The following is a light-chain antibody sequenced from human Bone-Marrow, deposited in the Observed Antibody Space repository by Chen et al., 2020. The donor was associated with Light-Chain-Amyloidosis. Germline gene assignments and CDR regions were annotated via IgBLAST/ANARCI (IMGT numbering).Light chain of an antibody. J-gene: IGLJ2*01. CDR1: ELPKQY. CDR2: KDT. V-gene: IGLV3-25*03. Sequence: SVELTQPPSVSVSPGQTATITCYGDELPKQYACWYQQKPGQAPVLMIFKDTERPSGIPERFSGSSSGTTVTLTISGVQAEDEADYYCQSADSSGTYVEFGGGTKLTVL. CDR3: QSADSSGTYVE.